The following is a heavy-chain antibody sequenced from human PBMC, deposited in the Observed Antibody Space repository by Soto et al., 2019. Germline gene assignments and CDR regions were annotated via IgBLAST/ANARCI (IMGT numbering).Heavy chain of an antibody. CDR1: EFPFRDYH. CDR2: ISWNTGDI. CDR3: ARGLGSSGWYSPWDAFDI. Sequence: GRPLRLSCAASEFPFRDYHMQWVRKVPGKGLEWVSRISWNTGDIGYADSVKGRFTISRDNAKNSLYLQMNSLRAEDTAVYYCARGLGSSGWYSPWDAFDIWGQGTMVTVSS. J-gene: IGHJ3*02. V-gene: IGHV3-9*01. D-gene: IGHD6-19*01.